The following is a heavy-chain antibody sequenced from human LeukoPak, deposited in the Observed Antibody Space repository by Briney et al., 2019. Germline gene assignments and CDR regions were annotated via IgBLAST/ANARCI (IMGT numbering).Heavy chain of an antibody. Sequence: GGSLRLSCAASGFTVSSNYMSWVRQAPGKGLEWVSVIYSGGSTYYADSVKGRFTSSRDNAKNTLYLQMNSLRAEDTAVYYCASTFYGDSPPYWGQGTLVTVSS. CDR1: GFTVSSNY. V-gene: IGHV3-66*01. CDR3: ASTFYGDSPPY. D-gene: IGHD4-17*01. CDR2: IYSGGST. J-gene: IGHJ4*02.